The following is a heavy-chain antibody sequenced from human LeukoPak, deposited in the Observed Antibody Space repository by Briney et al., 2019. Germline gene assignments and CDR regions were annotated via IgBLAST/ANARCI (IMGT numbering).Heavy chain of an antibody. Sequence: GGSLRLSCAASGFTFNSYGMCWVRQAPGKGLEWVAVIHAGGDTTNYADSMKGRFTISRDNFKNTLYLQMNGLTAEDTAVYYCAKGPGHYYNSGNYYHYGMDVWGQGTTVTVSS. V-gene: IGHV3-23*01. CDR1: GFTFNSYG. D-gene: IGHD3-10*01. CDR3: AKGPGHYYNSGNYYHYGMDV. CDR2: IHAGGDTT. J-gene: IGHJ6*02.